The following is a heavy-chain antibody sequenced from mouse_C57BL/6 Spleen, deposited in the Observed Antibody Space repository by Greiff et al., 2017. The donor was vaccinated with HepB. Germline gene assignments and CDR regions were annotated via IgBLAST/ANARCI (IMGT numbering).Heavy chain of an antibody. J-gene: IGHJ1*03. D-gene: IGHD2-5*01. CDR2: INPNNGGT. V-gene: IGHV1-22*01. CDR1: GYTFTDYN. Sequence: EVQLQQSGPELVKPGASVKMSCKASGYTFTDYNMHWVKQSHGKSLEWIGYINPNNGGTSYNQKFKGKATLTVNKSSSTAYMELRSLTSEDSAVYYCAKFYYSNYWYFDVWGTGTTVTVSS. CDR3: AKFYYSNYWYFDV.